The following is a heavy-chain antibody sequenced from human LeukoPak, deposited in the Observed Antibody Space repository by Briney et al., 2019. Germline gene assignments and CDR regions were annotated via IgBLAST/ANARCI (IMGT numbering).Heavy chain of an antibody. V-gene: IGHV1-8*01. CDR1: GYTFTSYD. Sequence: EASVKVSCEASGYTFTSYDINWVRQATGQGLEWMGWMNPNSGNTGYAQKFQGRVTMTRNTSISTAYMELSSLRSEDTAVYYCARGKHRRTATNWFDPWGQGTLVTVSS. CDR2: MNPNSGNT. CDR3: ARGKHRRTATNWFDP. J-gene: IGHJ5*02.